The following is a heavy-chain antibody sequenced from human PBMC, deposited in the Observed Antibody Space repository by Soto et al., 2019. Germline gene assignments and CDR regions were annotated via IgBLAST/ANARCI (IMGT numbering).Heavy chain of an antibody. CDR1: GGTFNSYA. D-gene: IGHD2-2*01. CDR3: AGSTVCAVNAWTSKTWFDP. Sequence: QVHLIQSGAEVTKPGSSVKVSCKASGGTFNSYAFSWVRQAPGQGLEWMGGIIPVFSATHYAQNFQGRVKICAKVSTKTVKWTVSSQRSGDTAVDTSAGSTVCAVNAWTSKTWFDPWGQGTLVIVSS. J-gene: IGHJ5*02. CDR2: IIPVFSAT. V-gene: IGHV1-69*01.